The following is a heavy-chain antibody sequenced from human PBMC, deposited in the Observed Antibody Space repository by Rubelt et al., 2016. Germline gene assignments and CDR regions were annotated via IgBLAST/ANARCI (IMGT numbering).Heavy chain of an antibody. V-gene: IGHV3-23*04. J-gene: IGHJ4*02. CDR1: GFTFSSYA. CDR3: AKVKGSGNPGGYFDY. Sequence: EVQLVESGGGLVQPGGSLRLSCAASGFTFSSYAMSWVRQAPGKGLEWVSAISGGGGNTYYADSVKGRFTISRDNSKNTLYLQMNSLRPEDTALYYCAKVKGSGNPGGYFDYWGQGTLVTVAS. CDR2: ISGGGGNT. D-gene: IGHD3-10*01.